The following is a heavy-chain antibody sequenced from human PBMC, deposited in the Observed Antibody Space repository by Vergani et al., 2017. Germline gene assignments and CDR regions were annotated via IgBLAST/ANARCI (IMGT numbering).Heavy chain of an antibody. CDR3: ARVRGYSVMGATFAY. J-gene: IGHJ4*02. CDR1: GGSFSGYY. Sequence: QVQLQQWGAGLLKPSETLSLTCAVYGGSFSGYYWSWIRQPPGKGLEWIGEINHSGSTNYNPSLKSRVTISVDTSKNQFSLKLSSVTAADTAVYYCARVRGYSVMGATFAYWGQGTLVTVSS. V-gene: IGHV4-34*01. D-gene: IGHD5/OR15-5a*01. CDR2: INHSGST.